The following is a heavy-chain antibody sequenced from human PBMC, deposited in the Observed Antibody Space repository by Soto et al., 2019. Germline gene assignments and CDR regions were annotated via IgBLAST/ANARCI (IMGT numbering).Heavy chain of an antibody. J-gene: IGHJ4*02. CDR1: GGTFSSYT. V-gene: IGHV1-69*02. CDR2: IIPILGIA. CDR3: AREVGRPYYFDY. Sequence: QVQLVQSGAEVKKPGSSVKVSCKASGGTFSSYTISWVRQAPGQGLEWMGRIIPILGIANYAQKFQGRVTITADKSTSTAYMELSSLRSEDTAVYYWAREVGRPYYFDYWGQGTLVTVSS. D-gene: IGHD1-26*01.